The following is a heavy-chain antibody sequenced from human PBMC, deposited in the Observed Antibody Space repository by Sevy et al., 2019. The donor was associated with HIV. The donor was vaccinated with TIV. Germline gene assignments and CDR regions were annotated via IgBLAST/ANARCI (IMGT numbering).Heavy chain of an antibody. J-gene: IGHJ4*02. CDR2: IWYDGTIK. CDR1: GFTFSSYV. CDR3: AGGGGYCGGDCYSIDY. Sequence: GGSLRLSCAASGFTFSSYVMHWVRQAPGKGLEWVALIWYDGTIKYYADSVKGRFTISKDNSKDQLFLQMNSLTPEDTAVYYCAGGGGYCGGDCYSIDYWGQGALVTVSS. D-gene: IGHD2-21*02. V-gene: IGHV3-33*08.